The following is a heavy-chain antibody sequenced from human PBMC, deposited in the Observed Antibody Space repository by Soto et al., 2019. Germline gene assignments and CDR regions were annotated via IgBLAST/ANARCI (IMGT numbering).Heavy chain of an antibody. D-gene: IGHD1-26*01. CDR3: ARDYNGSYFDY. J-gene: IGHJ4*02. CDR1: GYNFINFH. V-gene: IGHV1-2*02. Sequence: QVQLVQSGAEVKRPGASVKVSCKASGYNFINFHLHWVRQAPGQGLEWMGWIHPNSGGTKYAQKFQXXVTITRDTSTTTIYMEVNRLRSDDTAVFYCARDYNGSYFDYWGQGTLVTVSS. CDR2: IHPNSGGT.